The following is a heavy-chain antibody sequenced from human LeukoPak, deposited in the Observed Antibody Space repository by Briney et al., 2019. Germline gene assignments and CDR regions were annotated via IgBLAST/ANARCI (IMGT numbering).Heavy chain of an antibody. CDR3: ARGTGTSWFDV. Sequence: GASVKVSCKASGYTFTSYYIHWVRQAPGQGLEWMGWMNSKSGGTNYAQKFQDRVTMTRDTSISTAYMDLNRLTSDDTAVYYCARGTGTSWFDVWGQGTLVTVSS. J-gene: IGHJ5*02. D-gene: IGHD1-7*01. CDR1: GYTFTSYY. CDR2: MNSKSGGT. V-gene: IGHV1-2*02.